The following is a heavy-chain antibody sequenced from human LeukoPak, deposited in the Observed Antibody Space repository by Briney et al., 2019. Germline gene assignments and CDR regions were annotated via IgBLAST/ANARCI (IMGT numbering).Heavy chain of an antibody. CDR1: GFTVSSNY. CDR3: AKDRPTMQWLVENWFDP. D-gene: IGHD6-19*01. V-gene: IGHV3-23*01. Sequence: GGSLRLSCAASGFTVSSNYMSWVRQAPGKGLEWVSAISGSGGSTYYADSVKGRFTISRDNSKNTLYLRMNSLRAEDTAVYYCAKDRPTMQWLVENWFDPWGQGTLVTVSS. J-gene: IGHJ5*02. CDR2: ISGSGGST.